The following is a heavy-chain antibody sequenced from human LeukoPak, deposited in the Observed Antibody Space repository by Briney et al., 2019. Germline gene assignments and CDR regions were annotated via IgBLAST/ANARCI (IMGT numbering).Heavy chain of an antibody. CDR2: AGWAGGTT. CDR1: GFNFDRYT. V-gene: IGHV3-43*01. D-gene: IGHD6-13*01. Sequence: GGSLRLSCATSGFNFDRYTIHWVRQAPGKGLEWVSLAGWAGGTTFYSDSVRGRFTISRDNAKNSLYLQMNSLRAEDTAVYYCARDLRYSSSWYDYFDYWGQGTLVTVSS. J-gene: IGHJ4*02. CDR3: ARDLRYSSSWYDYFDY.